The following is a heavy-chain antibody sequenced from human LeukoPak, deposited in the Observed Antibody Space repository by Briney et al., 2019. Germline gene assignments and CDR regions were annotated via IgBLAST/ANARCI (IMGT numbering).Heavy chain of an antibody. Sequence: PSETLSLTCAVYGGSFSGYYWSWIRQPPGKGLEWIGEINHSGSTNYNPSLKSRVTISVDTSKNQFSLKLSSVTAADTAVYYCAGRFSDCSSTSCYADAFDIWGQGTMVTVSS. CDR2: INHSGST. V-gene: IGHV4-34*01. CDR3: AGRFSDCSSTSCYADAFDI. J-gene: IGHJ3*02. CDR1: GGSFSGYY. D-gene: IGHD2-2*01.